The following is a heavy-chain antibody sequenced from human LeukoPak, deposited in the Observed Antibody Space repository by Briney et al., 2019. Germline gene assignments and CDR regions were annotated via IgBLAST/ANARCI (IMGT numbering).Heavy chain of an antibody. J-gene: IGHJ5*02. D-gene: IGHD2-15*01. CDR2: TYYRSRWYI. CDR1: GDSVSSNIAG. V-gene: IGHV6-1*01. CDR3: ARGGLVGSDRGWFGP. Sequence: SQTLSLTCAISGDSVSSNIAGWSWIRQSPSRGLEWLGRTYYRSRWYIDYAVSVGSRITINADTFKNQFSLQLNSVTPEDTAVYYCARGGLVGSDRGWFGPWGQGTLVTVSS.